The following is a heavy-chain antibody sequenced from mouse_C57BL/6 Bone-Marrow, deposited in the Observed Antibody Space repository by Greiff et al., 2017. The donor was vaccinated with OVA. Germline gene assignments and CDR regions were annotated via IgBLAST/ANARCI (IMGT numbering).Heavy chain of an antibody. J-gene: IGHJ1*01. V-gene: IGHV14-4*01. D-gene: IGHD1-1*01. CDR3: TTLFTTVVADWYFAV. CDR1: GFNIKDDY. CDR2: IDPENGDT. Sequence: VQLQQSGAELVRPGASVKLSCTASGFNIKDDYMHWVKQRPEQGLEWIGWIDPENGDTEYASKFQGKATITADTSSNTAYLQLSSLTAEDTAVYYCTTLFTTVVADWYFAVWGAGTTVTVSA.